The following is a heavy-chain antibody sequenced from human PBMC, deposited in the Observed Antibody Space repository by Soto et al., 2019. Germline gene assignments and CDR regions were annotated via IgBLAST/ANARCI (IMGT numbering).Heavy chain of an antibody. CDR3: AKGGGRITIFEVVTHSQTLGKHYYMDV. D-gene: IGHD3-3*01. J-gene: IGHJ6*03. Sequence: EVQLLESGGGLVQPGGSLRLSCAASGFTFNNYAINWVRQAPGKGLEWVSTVSGSGGGTYYADSVKGRFTISRDNPKNTVHLEMNSLRAEDTAVYYCAKGGGRITIFEVVTHSQTLGKHYYMDVWGKGTTVIVSS. V-gene: IGHV3-23*01. CDR2: VSGSGGGT. CDR1: GFTFNNYA.